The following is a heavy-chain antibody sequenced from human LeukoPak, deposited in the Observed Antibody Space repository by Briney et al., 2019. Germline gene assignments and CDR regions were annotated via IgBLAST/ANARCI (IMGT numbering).Heavy chain of an antibody. CDR3: ARARYYDSSGYQYYFDY. J-gene: IGHJ4*02. Sequence: GGSLRLSCAASGFTFSSYWMSWVRQAPGKGLEWVANIKQDGSEKYYVDSVKGRFTISRDNAKDSLYLQMNSLRAEDTAVYYCARARYYDSSGYQYYFDYWGQGTLVTVSS. CDR2: IKQDGSEK. D-gene: IGHD3-22*01. CDR1: GFTFSSYW. V-gene: IGHV3-7*01.